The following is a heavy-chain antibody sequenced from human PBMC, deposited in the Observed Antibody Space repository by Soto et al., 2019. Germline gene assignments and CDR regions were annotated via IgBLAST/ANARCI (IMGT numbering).Heavy chain of an antibody. J-gene: IGHJ4*02. CDR2: ISGSGGST. CDR1: ELNFRSYA. Sequence: GGSKRRPNTASELNFRSYAMSWIRQAPGKGLEWVSAISGSGGSTYYADSVKGRFTISRDNSKNTLYLQMNSLRAEYSAVYYGASKLSGYFDYWGQGSLVTVSS. D-gene: IGHD1-1*01. CDR3: ASKLSGYFDY. V-gene: IGHV3-23*01.